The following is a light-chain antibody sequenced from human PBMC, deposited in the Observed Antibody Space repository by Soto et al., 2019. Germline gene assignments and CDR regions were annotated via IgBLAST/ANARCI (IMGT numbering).Light chain of an antibody. Sequence: QPVLTQSPSASASLGASVNLTCTLSSGHSNYANAWHQQQSQKGPRYLMKLYRDGSHRKGDGIPDRFSGSSSGAERYLTISGLQAEDEADYSCQSWGSGIVVFGGGTKVTVL. CDR1: SGHSNYA. V-gene: IGLV4-69*01. J-gene: IGLJ2*01. CDR3: QSWGSGIVV. CDR2: LYRDGSH.